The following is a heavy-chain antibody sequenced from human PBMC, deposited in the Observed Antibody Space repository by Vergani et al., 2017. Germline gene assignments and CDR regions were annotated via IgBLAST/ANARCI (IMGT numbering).Heavy chain of an antibody. CDR1: GDSMNTYY. CDR3: ARHDSGHYDSSYYGLDV. D-gene: IGHD3-16*01. J-gene: IGHJ6*02. Sequence: QVQLQESGPGLVKPSETLSLTCSVSGDSMNTYYWTWIRQPPGKGLEWIGYIYDSGDTKYNPSLKSRVTMSLDTSKNQFSLKLSSVTAADSAVYYCARHDSGHYDSSYYGLDVWGQGTTVTVSS. V-gene: IGHV4-59*08. CDR2: IYDSGDT.